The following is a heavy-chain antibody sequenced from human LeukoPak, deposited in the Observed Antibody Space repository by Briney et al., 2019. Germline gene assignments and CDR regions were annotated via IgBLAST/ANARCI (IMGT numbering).Heavy chain of an antibody. CDR3: ARDHPLGAYNY. J-gene: IGHJ4*02. Sequence: EASVKVSCKASGYTFTSYGISWVRQAPGQGLEWMGWISAYNGNTNYAQKLQGRVTITRDTSASTAYMELSSLRSEDTAVYYCARDHPLGAYNYWGQGTLVTVSS. CDR2: ISAYNGNT. V-gene: IGHV1-18*01. CDR1: GYTFTSYG. D-gene: IGHD1-26*01.